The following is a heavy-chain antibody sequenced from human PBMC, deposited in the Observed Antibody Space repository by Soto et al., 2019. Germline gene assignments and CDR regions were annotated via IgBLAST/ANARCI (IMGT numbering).Heavy chain of an antibody. D-gene: IGHD5-18*01. CDR3: ARVGYSYGEQFDY. V-gene: IGHV4-39*01. CDR2: IYYSGST. Sequence: QLQLQESGPGLVKPSETLSLTCTVSGGSISSSSYYWGWIRQPPGKGLEWIGSIYYSGSTYYNPSLKGRVTISVDTSKNQFSLKLSSVTAADTAVYYCARVGYSYGEQFDYWGQGTLVTVSS. J-gene: IGHJ4*02. CDR1: GGSISSSSYY.